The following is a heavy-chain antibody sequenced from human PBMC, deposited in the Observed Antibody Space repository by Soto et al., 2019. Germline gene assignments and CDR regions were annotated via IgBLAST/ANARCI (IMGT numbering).Heavy chain of an antibody. CDR2: IIPMFGTP. J-gene: IGHJ4*02. CDR3: ATSEGRDGESFEH. CDR1: GGTFNRQD. Sequence: AAEQVSCLASGGTFNRQDMMWVRQAPRQGIEWIGGIIPMFGTPHYAEKVKDRVTISADESTGTAYLELSSLTSEDTAVYYCATSEGRDGESFEHWGPGTLVTVSS. D-gene: IGHD1-26*01. V-gene: IGHV1-69*13.